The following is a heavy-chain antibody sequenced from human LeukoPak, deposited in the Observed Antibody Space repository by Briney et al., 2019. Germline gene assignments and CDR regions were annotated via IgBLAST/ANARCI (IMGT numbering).Heavy chain of an antibody. J-gene: IGHJ4*02. CDR2: ISSSSSYI. Sequence: GGSLRLSCAASGSTFSSYSMNWVRQAPGKGLEWVSSISSSSSYIYYADSVKGRFTISRDNAKNSLYLQMNSLRAEDTAVYYCARDDGSGIDYWGQGTLVTVSS. D-gene: IGHD3-10*01. CDR3: ARDDGSGIDY. CDR1: GSTFSSYS. V-gene: IGHV3-21*01.